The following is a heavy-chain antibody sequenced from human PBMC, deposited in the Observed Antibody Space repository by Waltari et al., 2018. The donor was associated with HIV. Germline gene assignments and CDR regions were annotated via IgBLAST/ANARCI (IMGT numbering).Heavy chain of an antibody. CDR3: ARLRDYGDYGHYDF. J-gene: IGHJ4*02. CDR2: IHHSGNV. CDR1: GGSIKSSKW. Sequence: QVQLQESGPGLVRPSGTLFLTCGVPGGSIKSSKWWSWVRQPPGKELEWIGDIHHSGNVNYNLSLKSRVTFSVDRSKNHFSLNLTSVTTADTATYFCARLRDYGDYGHYDFWGRGTLVVVSP. D-gene: IGHD4-17*01. V-gene: IGHV4-4*02.